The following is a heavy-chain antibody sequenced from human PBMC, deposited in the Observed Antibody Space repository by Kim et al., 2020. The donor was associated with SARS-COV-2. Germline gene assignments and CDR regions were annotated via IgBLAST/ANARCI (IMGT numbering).Heavy chain of an antibody. D-gene: IGHD6-19*01. CDR1: GDTFNSYT. CDR2: FIPILGTA. CDR3: ARASQWLDPFDY. V-gene: IGHV1-69*13. J-gene: IGHJ4*02. Sequence: SVKVSCKASGDTFNSYTITWVRQAPGQGLEWMGGFIPILGTARYAQKFQGRVTLTADESTSAAYMELTSLNFDDTAVYYCARASQWLDPFDYWGQGTLVTVSS.